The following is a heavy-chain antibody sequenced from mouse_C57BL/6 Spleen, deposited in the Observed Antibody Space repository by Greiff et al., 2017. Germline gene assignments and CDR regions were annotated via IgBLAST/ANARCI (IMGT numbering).Heavy chain of an antibody. CDR3: ARGVYYDYGGPMDY. V-gene: IGHV1-76*01. CDR2: IYPGSGNT. D-gene: IGHD2-4*01. Sequence: VQLQQSGAELVRPGASVKLSCKASGYTFTDYYINWVQQRPGQGLEWIARIYPGSGNTYYNEKFKGKATLTADKSSSTAYMQLSSLTSEDSAVYVCARGVYYDYGGPMDYWGQGTSVTVSS. CDR1: GYTFTDYY. J-gene: IGHJ4*01.